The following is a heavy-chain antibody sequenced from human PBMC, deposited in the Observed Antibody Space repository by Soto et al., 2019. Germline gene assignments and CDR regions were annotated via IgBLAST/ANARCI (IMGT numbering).Heavy chain of an antibody. Sequence: PGGSLRLSCAASGFTFSSYGMHWVRQAPGKGLEWVAVISYDGSNKYYADSVKGRFTISRDNSKNTLYLQMNSLRAEDTAVYYCAKDHHDYGVYYFDYWGQGTLVTVSS. D-gene: IGHD4-17*01. CDR3: AKDHHDYGVYYFDY. CDR2: ISYDGSNK. V-gene: IGHV3-30*18. CDR1: GFTFSSYG. J-gene: IGHJ4*02.